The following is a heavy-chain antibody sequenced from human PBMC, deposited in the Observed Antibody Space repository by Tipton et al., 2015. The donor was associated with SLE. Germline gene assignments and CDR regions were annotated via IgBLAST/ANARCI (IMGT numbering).Heavy chain of an antibody. V-gene: IGHV1-2*02. CDR2: INPNSGAT. CDR3: ARLGGGY. Sequence: QLVQSGAEVKKPGASVRVSCKASGYSFIGSYIHWVRQAPGQGLEWMRWINPNSGATNYAQKFQGRVTVTTDMSISTAYMELNSLRSDDTAVYFCARLGGGYWGQGTLVTVSS. J-gene: IGHJ4*02. D-gene: IGHD3-16*01. CDR1: GYSFIGSY.